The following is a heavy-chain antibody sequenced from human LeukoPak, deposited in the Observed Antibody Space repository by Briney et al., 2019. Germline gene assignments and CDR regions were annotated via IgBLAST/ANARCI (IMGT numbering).Heavy chain of an antibody. CDR1: GGSISSSSYY. CDR2: IYYSGST. Sequence: SETLSLTCTVSGGSISSSSYYWGWIRQPPGKGLEWIGSIYYSGSTYYNPSLKSRVTISVDTSKNQFSLKLSSVTAADTAVYYCARVRGRNLVDYWGQGTLVTVSS. V-gene: IGHV4-39*07. CDR3: ARVRGRNLVDY. J-gene: IGHJ4*02.